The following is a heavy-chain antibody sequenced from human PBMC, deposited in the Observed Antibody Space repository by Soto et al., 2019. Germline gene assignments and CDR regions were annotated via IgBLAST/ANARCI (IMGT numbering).Heavy chain of an antibody. CDR2: IYYSGST. CDR1: GGSISSGGYY. Sequence: QVQLQESGPGLVKPSQTLSLTCTVSGGSISSGGYYWSWIRQHPGKGLEWIGYIYYSGSTYYNPSHKCRVTISVDTSKYQFSLKLSSVTAADTAVYYCALRGGFGELPLGMDVWGQGTTVTVSS. D-gene: IGHD3-10*01. CDR3: ALRGGFGELPLGMDV. V-gene: IGHV4-31*03. J-gene: IGHJ6*02.